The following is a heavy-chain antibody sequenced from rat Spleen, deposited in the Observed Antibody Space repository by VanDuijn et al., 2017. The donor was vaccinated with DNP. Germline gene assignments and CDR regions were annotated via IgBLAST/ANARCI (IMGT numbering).Heavy chain of an antibody. CDR2: IGSPAYAP. V-gene: IGHV5-22*01. CDR1: GFTFSDYY. D-gene: IGHD4-3*01. J-gene: IGHJ2*01. CDR3: VRWNSGHFDY. Sequence: EVQLVESGGGLVQPGRSPKLSCVASGFTFSDYYMAWVRQAPTKGLEWVAYIGSPAYAPYHGDSVKGRFTISRDNAKSTLYLQMNSLRSEDMATYYCVRWNSGHFDYWGQGVMVTVSS.